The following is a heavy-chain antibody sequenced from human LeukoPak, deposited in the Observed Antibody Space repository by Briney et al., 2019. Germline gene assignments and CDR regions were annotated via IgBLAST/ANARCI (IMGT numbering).Heavy chain of an antibody. CDR1: GFTFSSYG. V-gene: IGHV3-30*02. J-gene: IGHJ3*02. CDR2: IRYDGSNK. Sequence: GGSLRLSCAASGFTFSSYGMHWVRQAPGKGLEWVAFIRYDGSNKYYADSVKGRFTISRDNSKNTLYLQMNSLRAEDTAVYYCAREDLWSHAFDIWGQGTMVTVSS. CDR3: AREDLWSHAFDI. D-gene: IGHD3-10*01.